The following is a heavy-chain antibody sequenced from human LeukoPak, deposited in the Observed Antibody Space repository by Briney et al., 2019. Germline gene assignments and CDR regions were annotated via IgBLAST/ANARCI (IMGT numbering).Heavy chain of an antibody. CDR1: GFTFDDYA. D-gene: IGHD3-3*01. V-gene: IGHV3-9*03. CDR3: AKASSKDFWSGYYSF. CDR2: ISWNSGSI. J-gene: IGHJ4*02. Sequence: PGRSLRLSCAASGFTFDDYAMHWVRQAPEKGLEWVSGISWNSGSIGYADSVKGRFTISRDNAKNSLYLQMNSLRAEDMALYYCAKASSKDFWSGYYSFWGQGTLVTVSS.